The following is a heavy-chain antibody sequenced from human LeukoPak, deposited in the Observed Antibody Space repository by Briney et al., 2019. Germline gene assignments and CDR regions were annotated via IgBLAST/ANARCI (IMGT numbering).Heavy chain of an antibody. CDR1: GGSFTSYS. D-gene: IGHD1-26*01. Sequence: SETLSLTCSVSGVSGGSFTSYSWTWIRQSAEKGLEWIGRVYTSGSTNFNPSLQSRVTMLLDTSKNQFSLTLNSATAADTAVYYCARALRGSTTYYFDYWGRGILVTVSS. V-gene: IGHV4-4*07. J-gene: IGHJ4*02. CDR3: ARALRGSTTYYFDY. CDR2: VYTSGST.